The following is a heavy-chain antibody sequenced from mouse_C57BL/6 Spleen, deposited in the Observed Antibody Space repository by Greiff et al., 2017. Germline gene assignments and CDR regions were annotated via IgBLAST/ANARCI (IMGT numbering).Heavy chain of an antibody. V-gene: IGHV1-4*01. CDR1: GYTFTSYT. J-gene: IGHJ2*01. CDR3: ARGGYFDY. CDR2: INPSSGYT. Sequence: QVQLQQSGAELARPGASVKMSCKASGYTFTSYTMHWVKQRPGQGLEWIGYINPSSGYTKYNQKFKDMATLTADNSSSTAYMQLSSLTSEDSAVYYCARGGYFDYWGQGTTLTVSS.